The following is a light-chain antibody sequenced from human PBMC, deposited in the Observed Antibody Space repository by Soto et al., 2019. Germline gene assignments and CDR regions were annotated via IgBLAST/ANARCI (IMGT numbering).Light chain of an antibody. CDR3: QQLYDYPFT. J-gene: IGKJ5*01. CDR2: AAS. Sequence: ILLTQSPSSLSASVGDIVTITCRASQGIDSSFAWYQQKPRKAPKLLIYAASSLQSGGPSRFSGSGSGTDFTLTLSSLQPADFATYYCQQLYDYPFTFGQGTRLEI. V-gene: IGKV1-9*01. CDR1: QGIDSS.